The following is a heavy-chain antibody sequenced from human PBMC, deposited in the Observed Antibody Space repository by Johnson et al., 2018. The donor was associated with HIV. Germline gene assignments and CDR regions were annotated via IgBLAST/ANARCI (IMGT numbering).Heavy chain of an antibody. CDR2: LSYDGSNN. D-gene: IGHD5-24*01. J-gene: IGHJ3*02. V-gene: IGHV3-30*03. CDR1: GFTFDDYG. CDR3: AREGGGYNGKGAFDI. Sequence: QVQLVESGGGLVQPGGSLRLSCAPSGFTFDDYGMSWVRQAPGKGLEWVAVLSYDGSNNYYADSVKGRFTISSDNSKNTLYLQINSLRAEDTAVYYYAREGGGYNGKGAFDIWGQGTMVTVSS.